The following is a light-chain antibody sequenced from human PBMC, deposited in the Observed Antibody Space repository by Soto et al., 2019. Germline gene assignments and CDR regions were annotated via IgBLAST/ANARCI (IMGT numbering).Light chain of an antibody. J-gene: IGLJ2*01. CDR2: RNN. CDR1: SSNIGSNY. CDR3: AAWDDSLSGVV. V-gene: IGLV1-47*01. Sequence: QPVLTQPTSASGTPGQRVTISCSGSSSNIGSNYVYWYQQLPGTAPKLIIYRNNQRPSGVPDRFSGSKSGTSASLAISGLRSEDEADYYCAAWDDSLSGVVFGGGTKLTVL.